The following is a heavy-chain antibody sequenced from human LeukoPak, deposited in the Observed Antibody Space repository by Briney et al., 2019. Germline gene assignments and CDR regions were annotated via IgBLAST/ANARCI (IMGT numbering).Heavy chain of an antibody. V-gene: IGHV3-53*01. D-gene: IGHD3-22*01. Sequence: GGSLRLSCAASGFTVNSYYMSWVRQAPGKGLEWVSLIYGDGSTSYADSVKGRFIISSDNSKNMVFLQMNSLRVEDTALYYCVKAVDSGGYNFERGANYWGQGTLVTVSS. CDR3: VKAVDSGGYNFERGANY. J-gene: IGHJ4*02. CDR2: IYGDGST. CDR1: GFTVNSYY.